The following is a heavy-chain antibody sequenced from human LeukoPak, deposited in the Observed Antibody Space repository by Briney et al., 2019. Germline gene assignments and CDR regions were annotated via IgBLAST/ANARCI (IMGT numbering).Heavy chain of an antibody. J-gene: IGHJ5*02. V-gene: IGHV1-2*02. CDR2: INPNSGGT. D-gene: IGHD2-2*02. CDR3: ARAYIVVVPAAISWFDP. Sequence: ASVKVSCEASGYTFAGYYMHWVRQAPGQGLEWMGWINPNSGGTNYAQRFQGRVTMTRDTSISTAYMELSRLRSDDTAVYYCARAYIVVVPAAISWFDPWGQGTLVTVPS. CDR1: GYTFAGYY.